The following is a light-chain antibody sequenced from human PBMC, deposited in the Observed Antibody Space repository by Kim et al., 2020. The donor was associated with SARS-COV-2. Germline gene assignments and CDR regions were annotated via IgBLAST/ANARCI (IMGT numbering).Light chain of an antibody. Sequence: SSELTQDPAVSVALGQTVRITCQGDSLRSYYASWYQQKPGHAPVLVIYGKNNRPSGIPDRFSGSSSGNTASLTITGAQAEDEADYYCNSRDSSGFGGGT. J-gene: IGLJ3*02. V-gene: IGLV3-19*01. CDR1: SLRSYY. CDR3: NSRDSSG. CDR2: GKN.